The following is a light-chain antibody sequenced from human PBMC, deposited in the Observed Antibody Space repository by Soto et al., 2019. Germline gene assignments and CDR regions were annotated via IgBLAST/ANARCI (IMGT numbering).Light chain of an antibody. J-gene: IGLJ1*01. CDR3: AAWDDSLNGSYV. CDR2: SNN. Sequence: QSVLTQPPSASGTPGQRVTISCSGSSSNIGSNTVNWYQQLPGTAPKLLIYSNNQRPSGVPDRFSGSKSGTSASLAISGLQSEDEPDYYCAAWDDSLNGSYVFGTGTKVTVL. CDR1: SSNIGSNT. V-gene: IGLV1-44*01.